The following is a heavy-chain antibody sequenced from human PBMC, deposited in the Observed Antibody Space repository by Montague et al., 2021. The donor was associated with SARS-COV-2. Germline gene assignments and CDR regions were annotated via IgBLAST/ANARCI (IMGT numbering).Heavy chain of an antibody. Sequence: SETLSLTCAVYGGSFSGYYWTWIRQSPGKGLEWIAEISHSGTTNYNFSPSLRSRVTISVDTSKSQFSLKLTSVTAADTGVYYCARWDPQTLTLIGLRGKSASDYWGQGTLVTVSS. CDR2: ISHSGTT. CDR1: GGSFSGYY. D-gene: IGHD4-23*01. V-gene: IGHV4-34*01. J-gene: IGHJ4*02. CDR3: ARWDPQTLTLIGLRGKSASDY.